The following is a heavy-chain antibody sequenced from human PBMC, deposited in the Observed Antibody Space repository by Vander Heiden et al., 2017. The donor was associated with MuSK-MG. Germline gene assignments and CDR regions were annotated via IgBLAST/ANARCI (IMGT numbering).Heavy chain of an antibody. D-gene: IGHD3-10*01. CDR2: ISYDGSNK. J-gene: IGHJ4*02. Sequence: QVQLVESGGGVVQPGRSLRLSCAASGFTFSSYAMHWVRQAPGKGLDWVAVISYDGSNKYYADSVKGRFTISRDNSKNTLYLQMNSLRAEDTAVYYCASAGESTEMASRDYWGQGTLVTVSS. V-gene: IGHV3-30*04. CDR3: ASAGESTEMASRDY. CDR1: GFTFSSYA.